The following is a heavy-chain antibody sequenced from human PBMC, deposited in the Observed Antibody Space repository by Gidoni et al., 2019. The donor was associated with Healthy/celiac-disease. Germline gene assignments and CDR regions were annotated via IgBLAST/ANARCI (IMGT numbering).Heavy chain of an antibody. CDR1: GFTFRSYA. V-gene: IGHV3-64D*09. D-gene: IGHD3-10*01. CDR3: VKGALYGSGDNWFDP. J-gene: IGHJ5*02. Sequence: EVQLVESGGGLVKPGGSLSLSCPAYGFTFRSYARHWVRQAPGKGPEYVSAISSNGGSTYYADSVKGRFTISRDNSKNTLYLQMSSLRAEDTAVYYCVKGALYGSGDNWFDPWGQGTLVTVSS. CDR2: ISSNGGST.